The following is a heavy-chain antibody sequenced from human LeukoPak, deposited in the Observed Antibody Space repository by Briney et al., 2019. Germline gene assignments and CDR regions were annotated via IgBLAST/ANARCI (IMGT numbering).Heavy chain of an antibody. CDR3: ARLPGEDTAMALPFDY. Sequence: ASVKVSCKASGYTFTSYDINWVRQATGQGLEWMGWMNPNSGNTGYAQKFQGRVTMTRNTSISTAYMGLSSLRSEDTAVYYCARLPGEDTAMALPFDYWGQGTLVTVSS. CDR2: MNPNSGNT. D-gene: IGHD5-18*01. CDR1: GYTFTSYD. V-gene: IGHV1-8*01. J-gene: IGHJ4*02.